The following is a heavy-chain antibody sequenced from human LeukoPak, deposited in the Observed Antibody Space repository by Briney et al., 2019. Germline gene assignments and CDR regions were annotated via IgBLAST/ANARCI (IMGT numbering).Heavy chain of an antibody. CDR2: IYYIGST. J-gene: IGHJ6*04. Sequence: SETLTLTCTASGGSFSSYYWHWIRQPPGKGLEWVGYIYYIGSTNYNASLKSRGTILVGTYNNQSSLQLSSMLGAETAVVYCASGLYSYMDVWGKGTTVTISS. CDR1: GGSFSSYY. CDR3: ASGLYSYMDV. D-gene: IGHD2-21*01. V-gene: IGHV4-59*01.